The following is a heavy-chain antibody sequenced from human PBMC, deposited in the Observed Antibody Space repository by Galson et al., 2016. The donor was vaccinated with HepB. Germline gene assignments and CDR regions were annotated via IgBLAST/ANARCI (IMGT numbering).Heavy chain of an antibody. Sequence: SLRLSCAASGFTFSNYWMHWVRQAPGKGLVWVAHINNAGSNTNYADSVKGRFTIPRDNAKNTLYLQMNSLTVEDTAVYYCARSVARDFDYWGQGILITVSS. V-gene: IGHV3-74*01. CDR3: ARSVARDFDY. CDR1: GFTFSNYW. D-gene: IGHD5-24*01. CDR2: INNAGSNT. J-gene: IGHJ4*02.